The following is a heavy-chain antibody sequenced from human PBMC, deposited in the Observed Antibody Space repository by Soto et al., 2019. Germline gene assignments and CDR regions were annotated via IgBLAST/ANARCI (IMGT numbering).Heavy chain of an antibody. D-gene: IGHD3-10*01. J-gene: IGHJ4*02. CDR3: AKGLGSRSYYTLGPYY. CDR1: GFTFSSYA. Sequence: GGSLRLSCAASGFTFSSYAMSWVRQAPGKGLGWGSAISGSGGSTYYAASVKGRFTISRDNSKNTLYLQLNSLRADDTAVYYCAKGLGSRSYYTLGPYYWGQGTLVTVSS. CDR2: ISGSGGST. V-gene: IGHV3-23*01.